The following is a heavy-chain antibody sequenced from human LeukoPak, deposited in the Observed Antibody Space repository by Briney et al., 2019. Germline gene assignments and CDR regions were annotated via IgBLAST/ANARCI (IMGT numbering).Heavy chain of an antibody. J-gene: IGHJ4*02. D-gene: IGHD2-2*01. CDR1: GFHFASYG. CDR3: ARENQLPWNYFDY. Sequence: ASVKVSCKASGFHFASYGITWVRQAPGQGLEWMGWISVNNGNTHYAQSFQDRLTMTTDTSTSTAYLEVRSLRSDDTAVYYCARENQLPWNYFDYWGQGTLVTVSS. V-gene: IGHV1-18*01. CDR2: ISVNNGNT.